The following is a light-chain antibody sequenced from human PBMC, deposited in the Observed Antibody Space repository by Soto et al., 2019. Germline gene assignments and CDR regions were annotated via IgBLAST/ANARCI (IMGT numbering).Light chain of an antibody. V-gene: IGLV1-40*01. CDR3: QSYDDSLSAWV. J-gene: IGLJ3*02. Sequence: QLVLTQPPSVSGAPGQRVTISCTGSSSNIGARYNVHWYQQLPGTAPKLLIYANINRPSGVPDRFSGSKSGTSASLAITGLQAEDEADYYCQSYDDSLSAWVFGGGTKVTVL. CDR2: ANI. CDR1: SSNIGARYN.